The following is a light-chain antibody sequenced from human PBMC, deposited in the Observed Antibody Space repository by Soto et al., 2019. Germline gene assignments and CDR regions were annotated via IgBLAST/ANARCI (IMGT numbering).Light chain of an antibody. CDR2: LGS. V-gene: IGKV2-28*01. CDR3: MQALQTPWT. J-gene: IGKJ1*01. Sequence: DMVMTQSPLSLTVTPGEPASISCRSSQSLRHSNGFNYLGWYLQKPGQSPQLLIYLGSNRASGVPDRFSGSGSGTDFTLRISRVEAEDVGIYYCMQALQTPWTFGQGTKVDIK. CDR1: QSLRHSNGFNY.